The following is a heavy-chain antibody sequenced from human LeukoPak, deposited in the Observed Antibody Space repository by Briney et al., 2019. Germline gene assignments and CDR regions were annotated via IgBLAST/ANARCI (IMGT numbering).Heavy chain of an antibody. CDR1: GGSISSSSYY. D-gene: IGHD7-27*01. CDR3: ASLTGDRSDY. J-gene: IGHJ4*02. CDR2: IYYSGST. Sequence: SETLSLTCTVSGGSISSSSYYWSWIRQPPGKGLEWIGSIYYSGSTYYNPSLKSRVTISVDTSKNQFSLKLSSVTAADTAVYYCASLTGDRSDYWGQGTLVTVSS. V-gene: IGHV4-39*01.